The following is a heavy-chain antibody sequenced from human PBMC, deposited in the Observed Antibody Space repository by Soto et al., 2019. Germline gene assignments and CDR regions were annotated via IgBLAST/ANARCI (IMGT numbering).Heavy chain of an antibody. CDR2: IKQDGSEK. Sequence: EVQLVESGGGLVQPGGSLRLSCAASGFTFSSYWMSWVRQAPGKGLEWVANIKQDGSEKYYVDSVKGRFTISRDNAKNSLYLQMISLRAEDTAVYYCARVCGLTAGDYGDYYFDYWGQGTLVTVSS. J-gene: IGHJ4*02. CDR1: GFTFSSYW. V-gene: IGHV3-7*01. CDR3: ARVCGLTAGDYGDYYFDY. D-gene: IGHD4-17*01.